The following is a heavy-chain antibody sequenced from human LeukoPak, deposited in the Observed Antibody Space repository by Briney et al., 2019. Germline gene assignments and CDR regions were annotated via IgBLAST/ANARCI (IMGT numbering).Heavy chain of an antibody. CDR1: GYTFTSYG. CDR3: ARGPHYYDSSGYPDY. D-gene: IGHD3-22*01. J-gene: IGHJ4*02. Sequence: ASVKVSCKAPGYTFTSYGISWVRQAPGQGLEWMGWISAYNGNTNYAQKLQGRVTMTTDTSTSTAYMELRSLRSDDTAVYYCARGPHYYDSSGYPDYWGQGTLVTVSS. V-gene: IGHV1-18*01. CDR2: ISAYNGNT.